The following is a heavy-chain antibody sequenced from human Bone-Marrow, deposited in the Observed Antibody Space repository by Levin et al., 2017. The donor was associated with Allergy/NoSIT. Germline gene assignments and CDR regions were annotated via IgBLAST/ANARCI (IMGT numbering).Heavy chain of an antibody. CDR3: ARVPYCSSTSCPINYYYYGMDV. CDR1: GYTFTSYA. V-gene: IGHV7-4-1*02. CDR2: INTNTGNP. D-gene: IGHD2-2*01. Sequence: ASVKVSCKASGYTFTSYAMNWVRQAPGQGLEWMGWINTNTGNPTYAQGFTGRFVFSLDTSVSTAYLQISSLKAEDTAVYYCARVPYCSSTSCPINYYYYGMDVWGQGTTVTVSS. J-gene: IGHJ6*02.